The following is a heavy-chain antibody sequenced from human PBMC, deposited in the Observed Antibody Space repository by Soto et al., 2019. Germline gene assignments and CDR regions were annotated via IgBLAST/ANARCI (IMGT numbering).Heavy chain of an antibody. J-gene: IGHJ5*02. D-gene: IGHD4-17*01. CDR2: ISSLSGNT. Sequence: QVHLVQSETEVKERGASVTVSCKTSHATFTGYTINWVRQAPGQGLEWLGWISSLSGNTYYARDFQGRLTMPTTTPATTAYMELRSLRSDDTVVYFCARGTVTSGRWFGPWGQGTLVTVSS. CDR1: HATFTGYT. V-gene: IGHV1-18*04. CDR3: ARGTVTSGRWFGP.